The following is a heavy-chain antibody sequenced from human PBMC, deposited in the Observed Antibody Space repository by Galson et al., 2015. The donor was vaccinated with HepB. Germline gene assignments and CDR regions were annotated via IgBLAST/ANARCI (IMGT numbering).Heavy chain of an antibody. V-gene: IGHV3-48*01. CDR3: ARDSCSSTSCFYYYYYYYMDV. D-gene: IGHD2-2*01. J-gene: IGHJ6*03. CDR2: ISSSSNTI. Sequence: SLRLSCAASGFTFSPYGMNWVRQAPGKGLEWISYISSSSNTIYYADSVKGRFTISRDNAKNSLYLQMNSLRAEDTAVYYCARDSCSSTSCFYYYYYYYMDVWGKGTTVTVSS. CDR1: GFTFSPYG.